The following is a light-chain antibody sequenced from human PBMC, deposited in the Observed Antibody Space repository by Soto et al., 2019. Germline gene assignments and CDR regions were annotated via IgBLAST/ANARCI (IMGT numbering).Light chain of an antibody. CDR2: RTS. J-gene: IGLJ2*01. CDR3: VLLYGGAWV. Sequence: QAVVTQEPSLTVSPGGTVTLTCALTTGAVTSDYYPNWFQRKPGQALRTLIYRTSNKHSWTPARFSGSLLGGKAALTLSGVQPADEADYYCVLLYGGAWVFGGGTKVTVL. V-gene: IGLV7-43*01. CDR1: TGAVTSDYY.